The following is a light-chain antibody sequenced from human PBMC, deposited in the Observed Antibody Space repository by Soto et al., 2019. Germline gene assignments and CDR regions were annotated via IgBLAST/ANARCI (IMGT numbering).Light chain of an antibody. J-gene: IGLJ2*01. V-gene: IGLV1-51*01. Sequence: QSVLTQPPSVSAAPGQKVTISCSGISSNIGNNYVSWYQQLPGTAPKLLIYDNDKRPSGIPDRFSGSKSGTSATLGITGLQTGDEADYYCGTWDGSLNTQIFGGRTKVTVL. CDR3: GTWDGSLNTQI. CDR1: SSNIGNNY. CDR2: DND.